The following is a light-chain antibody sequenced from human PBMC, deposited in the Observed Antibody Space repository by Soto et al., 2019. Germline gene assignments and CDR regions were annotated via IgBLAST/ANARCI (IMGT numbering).Light chain of an antibody. CDR1: SSNIADNY. V-gene: IGLV1-51*01. CDR2: DND. CDR3: GTWDSSLSAGV. J-gene: IGLJ2*01. Sequence: QSVLTQPPSVSVAPGQKVSISCSGSSSNIADNYVSWYQQLPGTAPKILIYDNDKRPSGIPDRFSGSKSGTSATLGITGLQTGDEADYYCGTWDSSLSAGVFGGGTKLTVL.